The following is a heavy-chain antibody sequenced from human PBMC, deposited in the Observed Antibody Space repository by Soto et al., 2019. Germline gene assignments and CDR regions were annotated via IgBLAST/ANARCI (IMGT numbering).Heavy chain of an antibody. CDR2: INYNGIT. V-gene: IGHV4-59*08. D-gene: IGHD3-22*01. J-gene: IGHJ6*03. Sequence: QVQLQESGPGLVKPSETLSLTCTVSGASISSHYWSWIRQAPGQGLEWIANINYNGITNYNASLKSRVTLSVDTSKNQCSPTVISVTAADTAVYYCAGGGSIGVATRGLMDVWGRGTTVTSSS. CDR3: AGGGSIGVATRGLMDV. CDR1: GASISSHY.